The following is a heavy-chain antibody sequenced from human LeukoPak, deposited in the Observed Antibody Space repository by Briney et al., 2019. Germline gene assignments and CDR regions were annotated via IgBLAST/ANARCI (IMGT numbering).Heavy chain of an antibody. CDR3: GRYNIRKDDY. Sequence: PGGSLRLSCAASGFTFTNYWMTWVRQAPGKGLEWVASINQDGSERFYVDSVKGRFTISRDNAKNSLFLQMNSLRADDTAVYHCGRYNIRKDDYGGQGPLVTVSS. CDR1: GFTFTNYW. V-gene: IGHV3-7*01. CDR2: INQDGSER. D-gene: IGHD2/OR15-2a*01. J-gene: IGHJ4*02.